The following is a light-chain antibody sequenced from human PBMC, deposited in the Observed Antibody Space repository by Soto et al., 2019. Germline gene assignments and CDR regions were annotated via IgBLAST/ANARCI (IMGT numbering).Light chain of an antibody. V-gene: IGLV1-40*01. CDR2: GNN. CDR1: SSNIGAGYN. CDR3: QSYDSSLSVV. Sequence: QAVVTQPPSVSGAPGQRVTISCTGSSSNIGAGYNVHWYQQLPGTAPKLLVYGNNNRPSGVPDRFSGSKSGTSASLAITKLQAEDEADYYCQSYDSSLSVVFGGGTKLTVL. J-gene: IGLJ2*01.